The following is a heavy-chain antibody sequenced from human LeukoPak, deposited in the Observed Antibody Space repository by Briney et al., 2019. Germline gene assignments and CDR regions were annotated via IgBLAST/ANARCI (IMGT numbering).Heavy chain of an antibody. CDR1: RFTFSNFN. J-gene: IGHJ4*02. CDR2: ITSDGSSI. D-gene: IGHD3-3*01. V-gene: IGHV3-64*04. Sequence: GGSLRLSCTASRFTFSNFNMHWVRQAPGKGLQFVSGITSDGSSIDYADSVRGRFTISRDNAKNTLFLQMNSLRAEDTAVYYCGRSGDFWSGSGVAYWGQGTLVTVSS. CDR3: GRSGDFWSGSGVAY.